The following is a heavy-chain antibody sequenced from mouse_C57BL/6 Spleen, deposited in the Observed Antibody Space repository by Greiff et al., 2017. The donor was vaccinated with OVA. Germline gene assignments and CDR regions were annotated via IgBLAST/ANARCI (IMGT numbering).Heavy chain of an antibody. Sequence: EVQRVESGGGLVKPGGSLKLSCAASGFTFSSYAMSWVRQTPEKRPEWVATISDGGSYTYYPDNVKGRFTISRDNAKNNLYLQMSHLKSEDTAMYYCARDLESPYAMDYWGQGTSVTVSS. CDR2: ISDGGSYT. CDR1: GFTFSSYA. J-gene: IGHJ4*01. V-gene: IGHV5-4*01. CDR3: ARDLESPYAMDY.